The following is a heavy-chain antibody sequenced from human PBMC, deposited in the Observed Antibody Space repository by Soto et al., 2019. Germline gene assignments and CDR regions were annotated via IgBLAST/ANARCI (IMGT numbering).Heavy chain of an antibody. J-gene: IGHJ6*02. CDR3: ARDRAAAGWEGDYYYYYGMDV. V-gene: IGHV3-7*05. Sequence: GGSLRLSCAASGFTFSSYWMSWVRQAPGKGLEWVANIKQDGSEKYYVDSVKGRFTISRDNAKNSLYLQMNSLRAEDTAVYYWARDRAAAGWEGDYYYYYGMDVWGQGTTVTVSS. CDR1: GFTFSSYW. CDR2: IKQDGSEK. D-gene: IGHD6-13*01.